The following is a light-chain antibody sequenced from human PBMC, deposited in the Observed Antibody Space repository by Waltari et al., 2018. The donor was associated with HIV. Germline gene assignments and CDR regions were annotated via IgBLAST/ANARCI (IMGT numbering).Light chain of an antibody. J-gene: IGKJ1*01. CDR3: QQYYNTPRT. CDR1: HSIPHSSNIKNY. CDR2: GAS. V-gene: IGKV4-1*01. Sequence: DIVLTQSPDSLAVSLGEGATINCKSSHSIPHSSNIKNYLTWLQHKPGQPPKLLIHGASTRESGVPDRFSGSGSGTDFTLTISGLQAEDVAVYYCQQYYNTPRTFGQGTRVEIK.